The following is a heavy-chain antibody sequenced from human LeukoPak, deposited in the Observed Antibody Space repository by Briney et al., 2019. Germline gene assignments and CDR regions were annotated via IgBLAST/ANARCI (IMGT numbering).Heavy chain of an antibody. V-gene: IGHV3-74*01. CDR1: GFTFSIYW. Sequence: TGGSLRLSCAASGFTFSIYWMHWVRQAPGKGLVWVSRISSEGSSTTYADSVKGRFTISRDNSKNTLYLQMNSLRAEDTAVYYCAREPRSKPGYFDYWGQGTLVTVSS. CDR2: ISSEGSST. J-gene: IGHJ4*02. CDR3: AREPRSKPGYFDY. D-gene: IGHD1-14*01.